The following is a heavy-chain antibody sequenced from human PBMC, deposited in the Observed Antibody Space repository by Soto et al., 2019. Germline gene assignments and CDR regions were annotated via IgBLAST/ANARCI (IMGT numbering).Heavy chain of an antibody. V-gene: IGHV3-33*01. D-gene: IGHD6-13*01. CDR1: GFTFSSYG. J-gene: IGHJ4*02. CDR3: ARDPSSSWYDY. Sequence: GGSLRLSCAASGFTFSSYGMHWVRQAPGKGLEWVAVIWYDGSNKYYADSVKGRFTISRDNSKNTLYLQMNSLRAEDTAIYYCARDPSSSWYDYWGQGTLVTVSS. CDR2: IWYDGSNK.